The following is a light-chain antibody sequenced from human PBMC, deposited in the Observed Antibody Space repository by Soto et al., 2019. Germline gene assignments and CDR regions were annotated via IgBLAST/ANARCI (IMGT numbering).Light chain of an antibody. CDR3: CSYAGGDTFFL. CDR1: SSDVGGYDY. J-gene: IGLJ1*01. CDR2: EVT. V-gene: IGLV2-11*01. Sequence: QSALTQPRSVSGSPGQSVTISCTGTSSDVGGYDYVSWYQQLPGKAPKLIIYEVTKRPSGVSNRFSGSKSGNTASLTISGLQAEDEAEYFCCSYAGGDTFFLFGTGTKVTVL.